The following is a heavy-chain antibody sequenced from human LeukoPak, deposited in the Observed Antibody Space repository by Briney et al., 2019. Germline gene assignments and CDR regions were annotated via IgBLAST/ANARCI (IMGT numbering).Heavy chain of an antibody. CDR1: GLTFSTYA. Sequence: GGSLRLSCAASGLTFSTYAMSWVRQAPGKGLEWVSSISGSGGGTYYADSVKGRFTISRDNSKNSLFLQMNNLRAEDTAVYYCATQQLVRFVLRFQHWGQGTLVTVSS. CDR3: ATQQLVRFVLRFQH. J-gene: IGHJ1*01. CDR2: ISGSGGGT. V-gene: IGHV3-23*01. D-gene: IGHD6-13*01.